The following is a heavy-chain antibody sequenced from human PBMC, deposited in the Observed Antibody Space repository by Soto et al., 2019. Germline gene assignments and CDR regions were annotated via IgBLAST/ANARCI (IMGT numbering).Heavy chain of an antibody. CDR3: ARTITIFGVVISHFDY. CDR2: IYYSGST. Sequence: SGTLSLTCTVSGGSISSYYWSWIRQPPGKGLEWIGYIYYSGSTNYNPSLKSRVTISVDTSKNQFSLKLSSVTAADTAVYYCARTITIFGVVISHFDYWGQGTLVTVSS. V-gene: IGHV4-59*01. D-gene: IGHD3-3*01. J-gene: IGHJ4*02. CDR1: GGSISSYY.